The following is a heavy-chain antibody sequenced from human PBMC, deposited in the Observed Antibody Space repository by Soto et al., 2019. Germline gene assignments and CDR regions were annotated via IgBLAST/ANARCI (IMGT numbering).Heavy chain of an antibody. CDR1: GFTFSSYA. D-gene: IGHD1-26*01. V-gene: IGHV3-23*01. J-gene: IGHJ4*02. CDR3: ARRGSGSYYDY. Sequence: GGSLRLSCAASGFTFSSYAMRRVRQAPGKGLEWVSAISGSGGSTYYADSVKGRFTISRGNSKNTVYLQMNSLRGEDTAVYYCARRGSGSYYDYWGQGTLVTVSS. CDR2: ISGSGGST.